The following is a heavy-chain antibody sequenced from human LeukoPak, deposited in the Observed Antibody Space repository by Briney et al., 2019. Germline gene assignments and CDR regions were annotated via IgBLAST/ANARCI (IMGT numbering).Heavy chain of an antibody. V-gene: IGHV1-2*02. Sequence: EASVKVSCKASGYTFTGYYMHWVRQAPGQGLEWMGWINPNSGGTNYAQKFQGRVTMTRGTSISTAYMELSRLRSDDTAVYYCARASGYSSSWYSSGYYYYYMDVWGKGTTVTVSS. D-gene: IGHD6-13*01. CDR3: ARASGYSSSWYSSGYYYYYMDV. CDR1: GYTFTGYY. CDR2: INPNSGGT. J-gene: IGHJ6*03.